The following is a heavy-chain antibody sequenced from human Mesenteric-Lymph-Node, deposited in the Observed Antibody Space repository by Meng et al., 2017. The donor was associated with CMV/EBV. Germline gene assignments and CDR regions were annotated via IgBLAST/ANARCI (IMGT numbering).Heavy chain of an antibody. J-gene: IGHJ5*02. CDR1: GVIFNTYA. V-gene: IGHV3-48*04. D-gene: IGHD3-22*01. Sequence: GESLKISCLASGVIFNTYAMTWVRQAPGKGLEWVSYISSSSSPIYYADSVKGRFTISRDNAKNSLYLQMNSLRAEDMALYYCAKGSYYYDSSGYLDPWGQGTLVTVSS. CDR3: AKGSYYYDSSGYLDP. CDR2: ISSSSSPI.